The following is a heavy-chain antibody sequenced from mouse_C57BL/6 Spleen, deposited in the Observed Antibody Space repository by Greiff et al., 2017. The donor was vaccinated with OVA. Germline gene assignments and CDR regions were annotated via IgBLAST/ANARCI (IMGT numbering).Heavy chain of an antibody. CDR1: GYTFTSYW. CDR2: IDPSDSYT. CDR3: ARNDYSNYGFFYFDY. Sequence: QVQLQQPGAELVKPGASVKLSCKASGYTFTSYWMQWVKQRPGQGLEWIGEIDPSDSYTNYNQKFKGKATLTVDTSSSTAYMQLRSLTSEDSAVYYGARNDYSNYGFFYFDYWGQGTTLTVSA. J-gene: IGHJ2*01. D-gene: IGHD2-5*01. V-gene: IGHV1-50*01.